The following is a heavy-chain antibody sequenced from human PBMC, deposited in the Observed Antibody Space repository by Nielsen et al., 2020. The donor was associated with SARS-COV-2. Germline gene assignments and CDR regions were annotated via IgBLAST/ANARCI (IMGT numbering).Heavy chain of an antibody. D-gene: IGHD6-6*01. J-gene: IGHJ6*02. CDR1: GFTFSSYS. CDR3: ARLDSSSHYYYGMDV. V-gene: IGHV3-48*01. Sequence: GESLQISCAASGFTFSSYSMNWVRQAPGKGLEWVSYISSSSSTIYYADSVKGRFTISRDNAKNSLYLQMNSLRAEDTAVDYCARLDSSSHYYYGMDVWGQGTTVTVSS. CDR2: ISSSSSTI.